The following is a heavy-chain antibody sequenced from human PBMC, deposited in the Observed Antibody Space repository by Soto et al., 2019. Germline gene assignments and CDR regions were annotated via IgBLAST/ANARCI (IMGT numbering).Heavy chain of an antibody. V-gene: IGHV4-34*01. CDR2: INHSGST. J-gene: IGHJ4*02. D-gene: IGHD3-10*01. Sequence: PSETLSLTCAVYGGSFSGYYWSWIRQPPGKGLEWIGEINHSGSTNYNPSLKSRVTISVDRSKNQFSLKLSSVTAADTAVYYCARQPKGVIAHFDYWGQGTLVSVSS. CDR3: ARQPKGVIAHFDY. CDR1: GGSFSGYY.